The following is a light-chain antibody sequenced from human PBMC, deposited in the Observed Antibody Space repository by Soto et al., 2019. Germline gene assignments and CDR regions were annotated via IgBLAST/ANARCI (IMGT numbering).Light chain of an antibody. CDR2: EVS. Sequence: QSALTQPASVSGSPGQSITISCTGTSSDVGDYNYVSWYQQHPGKAPKLMIYEVSNRPSGVSNRFSGSKSGNTASLTISGLQAEDEADYYCSSYTISNTWVFGTGTKLTVL. J-gene: IGLJ1*01. CDR3: SSYTISNTWV. V-gene: IGLV2-14*01. CDR1: SSDVGDYNY.